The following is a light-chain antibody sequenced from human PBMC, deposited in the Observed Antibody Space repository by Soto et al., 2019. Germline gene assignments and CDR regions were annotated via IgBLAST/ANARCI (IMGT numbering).Light chain of an antibody. J-gene: IGKJ1*01. CDR1: QSISSY. Sequence: DIQMTQSPSSLSASVGDRVTITCRASQSISSYLNWYQQKPGKAPKLLIYAASSLQSGVPSRFSGSGSGTDFTFTISILQPEDFATYYCQQSYSTPRTFGQGTKVDIK. V-gene: IGKV1-39*01. CDR2: AAS. CDR3: QQSYSTPRT.